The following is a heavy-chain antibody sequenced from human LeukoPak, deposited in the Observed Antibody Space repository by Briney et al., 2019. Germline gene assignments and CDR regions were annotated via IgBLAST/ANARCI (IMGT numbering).Heavy chain of an antibody. CDR1: GFTFSDYW. Sequence: PGGSLRLSCAASGFTFSDYWMTWVRQAPGKGLEWVANIKPDGSEKYYVDSVKGRFTISRDNAKNSLYLQMNSLRAEDTAVYYCARDLASGYELVFDYWGQGTLVTVSS. V-gene: IGHV3-7*01. CDR3: ARDLASGYELVFDY. D-gene: IGHD5-12*01. J-gene: IGHJ4*02. CDR2: IKPDGSEK.